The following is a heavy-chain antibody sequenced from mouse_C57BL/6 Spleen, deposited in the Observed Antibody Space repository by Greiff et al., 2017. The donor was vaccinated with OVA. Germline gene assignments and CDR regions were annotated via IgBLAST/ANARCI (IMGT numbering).Heavy chain of an antibody. CDR1: GFSLTSYG. J-gene: IGHJ4*01. CDR2: IWSGGST. V-gene: IGHV2-2*01. CDR3: ARPSLLWDAMDY. D-gene: IGHD2-1*01. Sequence: VKLVESGPGLVQPSQSLSITCTVSGFSLTSYGVHWVRQSPGKGLEWLGVIWSGGSTDYTAAFISRLSISKDNSKSQVFFKMNSLQADDTAIYYCARPSLLWDAMDYWGQGTSVTVSS.